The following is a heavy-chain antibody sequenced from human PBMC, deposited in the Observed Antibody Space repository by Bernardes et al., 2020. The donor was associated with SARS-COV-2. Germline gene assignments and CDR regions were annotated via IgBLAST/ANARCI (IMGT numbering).Heavy chain of an antibody. J-gene: IGHJ2*01. CDR2: MYYSGST. CDR3: ARLKEDYYDSSGYYWYLDL. Sequence: SETLSLTCTVSGGSISSYYWSWIRKPPGKGLEWIGYMYYSGSTDYNPSLKSRVTISAGTSENQFSLKLSSVTAADTAVYYCARLKEDYYDSSGYYWYLDLWGQGVLVTVAS. D-gene: IGHD3-22*01. CDR1: GGSISSYY. V-gene: IGHV4-59*08.